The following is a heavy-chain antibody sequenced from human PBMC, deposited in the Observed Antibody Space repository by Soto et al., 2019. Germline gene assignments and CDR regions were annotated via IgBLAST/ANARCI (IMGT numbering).Heavy chain of an antibody. CDR1: GFTFSSLA. D-gene: IGHD5-18*01. CDR3: AKEAPLSYGHYFDY. CDR2: ITNTGIST. Sequence: GGSLRLSCAASGFTFSSLALSWVRQAPGKGLEWVSSITNTGISTYYADSVKGRLTISRDNSKNTLYLHINSLRADDTAVYYCAKEAPLSYGHYFDYWGQGTLVTVSS. V-gene: IGHV3-23*01. J-gene: IGHJ4*02.